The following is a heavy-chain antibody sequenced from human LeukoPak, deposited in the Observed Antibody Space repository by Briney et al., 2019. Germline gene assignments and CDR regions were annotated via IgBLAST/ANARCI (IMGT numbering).Heavy chain of an antibody. V-gene: IGHV4-59*01. CDR1: GGSISGYY. CDR3: AREGSRSSSPVDY. CDR2: IYYSGTT. J-gene: IGHJ4*02. Sequence: TSGTPSLPCPFSGGSISGYYLGWIRAPPGKGPGWIGYIYYSGTTNYNPSLKSRVTISVDKSKNQFSLKLSSVTAADTAVYYCAREGSRSSSPVDYWGQGTLVTVSS. D-gene: IGHD6-6*01.